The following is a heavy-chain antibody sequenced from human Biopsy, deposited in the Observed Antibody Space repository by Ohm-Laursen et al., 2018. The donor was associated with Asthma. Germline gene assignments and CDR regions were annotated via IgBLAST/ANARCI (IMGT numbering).Heavy chain of an antibody. CDR1: GGSFSSNY. D-gene: IGHD2-21*02. V-gene: IGHV4-59*01. CDR2: IYYSGST. Sequence: SETLSLTCAVYGGSFSSNYWSWIRQTPGKGLEWIGHIYYSGSTNYQPSLKSRVTISVDTSKNQFSLKLRSVTAADAAVYYCARGISRVTGLFDHFDSWGQGTLVTVSS. J-gene: IGHJ4*02. CDR3: ARGISRVTGLFDHFDS.